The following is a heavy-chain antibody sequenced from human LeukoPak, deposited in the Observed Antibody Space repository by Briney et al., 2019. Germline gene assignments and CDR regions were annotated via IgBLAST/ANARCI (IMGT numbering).Heavy chain of an antibody. V-gene: IGHV4-59*01. CDR2: IYYGGST. J-gene: IGHJ4*02. D-gene: IGHD1-26*01. CDR1: GGSISSYY. Sequence: PSETLSLTCTVSGGSISSYYWSWIRQPPGKGLEWIGYIYYGGSTNYNPSLKSRVTISVDTSKNQFSLKLSSVTAADTAVYYCASSPGIVGATINFDYWGQGTLVTVSS. CDR3: ASSPGIVGATINFDY.